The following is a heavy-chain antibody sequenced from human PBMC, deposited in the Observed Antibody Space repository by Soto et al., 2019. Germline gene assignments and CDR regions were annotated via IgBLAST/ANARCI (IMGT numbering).Heavy chain of an antibody. D-gene: IGHD2-21*01. Sequence: SVKVSCKTSGVILRNSGVTWVRQAPGQGFQWMGGIIPFFGTPDYAQKFQGRVTITADESTGTAYMELSSLRSDDTAVYYCARGLEERDGFMWWGDFWGQGTLVTVSS. CDR3: ARGLEERDGFMWWGDF. CDR1: GVILRNSG. CDR2: IIPFFGTP. V-gene: IGHV1-69*13. J-gene: IGHJ4*02.